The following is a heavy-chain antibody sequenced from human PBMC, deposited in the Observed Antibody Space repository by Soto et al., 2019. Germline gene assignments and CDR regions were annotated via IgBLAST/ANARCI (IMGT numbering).Heavy chain of an antibody. CDR1: GFTFSSYG. CDR3: AKDMDSSSSFVVYYYYGMDV. CDR2: ISYDGINK. Sequence: QVQLVESGGGVVQPGRSLRLSCAASGFTFSSYGMHWVRQAPGKGLEWVAVISYDGINKYYADSVKGRFTISRDNSKNTLYLQMNSLRAEDTAVYYCAKDMDSSSSFVVYYYYGMDVWGQGTTVTVSS. V-gene: IGHV3-30*18. J-gene: IGHJ6*02. D-gene: IGHD6-6*01.